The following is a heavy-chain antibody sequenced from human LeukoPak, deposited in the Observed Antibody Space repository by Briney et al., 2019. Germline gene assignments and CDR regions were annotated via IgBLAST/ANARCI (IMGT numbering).Heavy chain of an antibody. CDR2: INTDGIST. J-gene: IGHJ4*02. CDR3: ARDPVLDDYGGNSPY. CDR1: GFTFSSYW. V-gene: IGHV3-74*01. D-gene: IGHD4-23*01. Sequence: GGSLRLSCAASGFTFSSYWMHWVRQAPGKGLVWVSRINTDGISTTYADPVKGRFTISRDNAKNTLYLQMNSLRAEDTAVYYCARDPVLDDYGGNSPYWGQGTLVTVSS.